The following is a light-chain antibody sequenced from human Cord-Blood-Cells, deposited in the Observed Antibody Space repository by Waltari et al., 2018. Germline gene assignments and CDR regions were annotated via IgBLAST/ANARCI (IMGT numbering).Light chain of an antibody. CDR2: GAS. V-gene: IGKV3-15*01. CDR3: QQYNNWPLT. CDR1: QSVSSN. J-gene: IGKJ4*01. Sequence: EIVMTQSPATQSVPPGARASLSCRASQSVSSNLAWYQQKPGQAPRLLIYGASTRANGIQAGLSGSGSGTEFTLTISSLQSEDFAVYDWQQYNNWPLTFGGGTKVEVK.